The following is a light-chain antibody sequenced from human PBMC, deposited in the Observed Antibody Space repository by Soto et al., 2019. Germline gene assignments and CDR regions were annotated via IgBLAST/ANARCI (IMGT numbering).Light chain of an antibody. V-gene: IGKV3-20*01. J-gene: IGKJ1*01. Sequence: EIVLTQSPGTLSLSPGERATLSCRASETVNSNYLAWHQQKRGQAPSLLIYGASRRATGIPDRFSGSGSGTDFTLTITRLEPEDFAVYYCQQYGSSRTFGQGTKVDIK. CDR1: ETVNSNY. CDR3: QQYGSSRT. CDR2: GAS.